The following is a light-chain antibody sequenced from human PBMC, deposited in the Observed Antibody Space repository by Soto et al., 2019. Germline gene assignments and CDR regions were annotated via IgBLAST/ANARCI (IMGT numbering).Light chain of an antibody. CDR3: QHRSNWPPT. V-gene: IGKV3-11*01. CDR1: QSVSSY. J-gene: IGKJ5*01. Sequence: EIVLTQSPATLSLSPGERATLSCRASQSVSSYLAWYQQKPGQAPRLLIYDASNRATSIPASFSGSGSGTDFTLTISSLVAEDFADYYCQHRSNWPPTFGQGTRLEIK. CDR2: DAS.